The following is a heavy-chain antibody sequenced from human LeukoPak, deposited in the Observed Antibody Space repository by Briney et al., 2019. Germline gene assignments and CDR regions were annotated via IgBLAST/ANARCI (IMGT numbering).Heavy chain of an antibody. J-gene: IGHJ6*02. D-gene: IGHD5-12*01. CDR1: GFTFSDYY. V-gene: IGHV3-11*06. Sequence: GGSLRLSCAASGFTFSDYYMSWIRQAPGKGLEWVSYISSSSRSTTYADSVKGRFTIPRDNAKNSLYLQMNSLRAEDTAVYYCSSGYESDYFFYYGMDVWGQGTTVTVSS. CDR3: SSGYESDYFFYYGMDV. CDR2: ISSSSRST.